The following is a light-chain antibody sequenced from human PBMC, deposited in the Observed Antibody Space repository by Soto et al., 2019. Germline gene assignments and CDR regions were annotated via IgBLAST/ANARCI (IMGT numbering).Light chain of an antibody. V-gene: IGLV2-14*01. CDR1: SSDVGGYNY. J-gene: IGLJ1*01. CDR3: SSETSALTLWV. CDR2: DVT. Sequence: QSALTQPASVSGSPGQSITISCTGTSSDVGGYNYVSWYQQHPGKATKLMIYDVTDRPSGVSNRFSGSKSGNTLSLIISVVRAEDEADYYCSSETSALTLWVFGTGTKITVL.